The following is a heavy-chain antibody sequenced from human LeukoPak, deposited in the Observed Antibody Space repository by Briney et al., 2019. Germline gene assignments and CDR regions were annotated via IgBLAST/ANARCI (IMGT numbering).Heavy chain of an antibody. CDR2: IDPTDSYT. CDR3: ASSRAGTLKVHNWFDP. D-gene: IGHD6-19*01. CDR1: GYXFRSYW. J-gene: IGHJ5*02. V-gene: IGHV5-10-1*01. Sequence: GESLKISCNGSGYXFRSYWISWVRQMPGKGLVWMGRIDPTDSYTDHSPSFEGHVTISVDRSITTAYLQWSSLKASDTAMYFCASSRAGTLKVHNWFDPWGQGSLVTVSS.